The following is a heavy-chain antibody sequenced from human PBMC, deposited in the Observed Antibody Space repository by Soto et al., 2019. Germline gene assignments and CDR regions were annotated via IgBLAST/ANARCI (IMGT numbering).Heavy chain of an antibody. CDR1: EFTFSIYN. CDR3: AREQLSYDGFDN. V-gene: IGHV3-48*01. Sequence: EVQLVESGGGLVQPGGSLRLSCTGSEFTFSIYNMNWVRQAPGKGLEWLSFITSRSSTLFYADSVRGRFTISRDDGMNSVFLEMNSLRGEDTAIYYCAREQLSYDGFDNWGPGTVVAVSS. CDR2: ITSRSSTL. J-gene: IGHJ3*02. D-gene: IGHD6-13*01.